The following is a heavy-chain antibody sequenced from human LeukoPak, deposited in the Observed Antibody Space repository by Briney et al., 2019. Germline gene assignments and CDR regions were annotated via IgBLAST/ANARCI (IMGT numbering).Heavy chain of an antibody. CDR1: GFTFSDYY. V-gene: IGHV3-11*04. D-gene: IGHD3-16*01. CDR3: ARDRLGLCTTCSDY. J-gene: IGHJ4*02. CDR2: ISSSGSTI. Sequence: PGGFLRLSCAASGFTFSDYYMSWIRQAPGKGLEWVSYISSSGSTIYYADSVKGRFTISRDNAKNSLYLQMNSLRAEDTAVYYCARDRLGLCTTCSDYWGQGTLVTVSS.